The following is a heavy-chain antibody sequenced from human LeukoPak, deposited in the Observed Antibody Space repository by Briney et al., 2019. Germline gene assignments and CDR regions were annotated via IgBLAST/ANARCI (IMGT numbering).Heavy chain of an antibody. V-gene: IGHV4-34*01. Sequence: SETLSLTCAVYGGSFSGYYWSWIRQPPGKGLEWIGEINHSGSTNYNPSLKSRVTISVDTSKNQFSLKLSSVTAADTAVYYCARVLPAYDYVWGSYRTHVNWFDPWGQGTLVTVSS. CDR3: ARVLPAYDYVWGSYRTHVNWFDP. CDR1: GGSFSGYY. CDR2: INHSGST. D-gene: IGHD3-16*02. J-gene: IGHJ5*02.